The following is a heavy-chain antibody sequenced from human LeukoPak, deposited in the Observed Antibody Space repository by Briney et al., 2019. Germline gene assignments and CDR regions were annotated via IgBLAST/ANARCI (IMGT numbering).Heavy chain of an antibody. CDR2: INPNSGGT. CDR3: ASIDDFWSGYYSDY. J-gene: IGHJ4*02. D-gene: IGHD3-3*01. CDR1: GYTFTGYY. Sequence: ASVKVSCKASGYTFTGYYMHWVRQAPGQGLEWMGWINPNSGGTNYAQKFQGRVTMTWDTSISTAYMELSRLRSDDTAVYYCASIDDFWSGYYSDYWGQGTLVTVSS. V-gene: IGHV1-2*02.